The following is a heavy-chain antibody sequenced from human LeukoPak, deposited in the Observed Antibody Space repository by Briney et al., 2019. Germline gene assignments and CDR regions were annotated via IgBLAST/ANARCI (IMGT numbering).Heavy chain of an antibody. CDR3: ARGVYIAAAQYAY. J-gene: IGHJ4*02. V-gene: IGHV4-34*01. Sequence: SSETLSLTCAVYGGSFSGYYWSWIRQPPGRGLEWIGEINHSGSTNYNPSLKSRVTISVDTSKNQFSLRLNSVTAADTAVYYCARGVYIAAAQYAYWGQGTLVTVSS. CDR1: GGSFSGYY. CDR2: INHSGST. D-gene: IGHD6-13*01.